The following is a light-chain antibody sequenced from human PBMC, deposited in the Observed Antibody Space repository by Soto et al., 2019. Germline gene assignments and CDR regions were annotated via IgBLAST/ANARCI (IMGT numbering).Light chain of an antibody. CDR2: DVN. CDR3: TSWTTSTTMR. Sequence: QSALTQPASVSGSPGQSITISCTGTSSDIGAYNLVSWYQQHPGKAPKLMLYDVNIRPSGVSNRFSGSKSGNTASLTISGLQAEDEADYYCTSWTTSTTMRFGGGTKVTVL. CDR1: SSDIGAYNL. V-gene: IGLV2-14*03. J-gene: IGLJ2*01.